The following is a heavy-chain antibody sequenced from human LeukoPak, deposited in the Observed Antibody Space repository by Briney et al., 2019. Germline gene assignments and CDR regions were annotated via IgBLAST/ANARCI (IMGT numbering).Heavy chain of an antibody. CDR3: ARKPLLDYCGSGSPDAFDI. CDR1: GYTFTGYY. CDR2: INPNSGGT. J-gene: IGHJ3*02. V-gene: IGHV1-2*02. D-gene: IGHD3-10*01. Sequence: GASVKVTCKASGYTFTGYYMHWVRQAPGQGLEWMGWINPNSGGTNYAQKFQGRVTMTRDTSISTAYMELSRLRSDDTAVYYCARKPLLDYCGSGSPDAFDIWGQGTMVTVSS.